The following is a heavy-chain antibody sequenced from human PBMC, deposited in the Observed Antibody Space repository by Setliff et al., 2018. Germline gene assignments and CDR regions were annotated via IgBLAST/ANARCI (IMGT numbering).Heavy chain of an antibody. V-gene: IGHV3-7*03. CDR2: IKEDGSET. CDR1: GFTFSSYS. Sequence: GGSLRLSCAASGFTFSSYSMNWVRQAPGKGLEWVSSIKEDGSETYYGGSVKGRFTISRDNAKNSLYLQMNSLRVEDTAVYYCVNSYRGYDDYPDYWGQGTLVTVSS. D-gene: IGHD3-16*02. J-gene: IGHJ4*02. CDR3: VNSYRGYDDYPDY.